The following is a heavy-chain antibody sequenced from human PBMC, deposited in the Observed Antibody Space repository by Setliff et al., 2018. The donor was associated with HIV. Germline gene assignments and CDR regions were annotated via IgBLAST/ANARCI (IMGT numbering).Heavy chain of an antibody. D-gene: IGHD5-12*01. Sequence: ASVKVSCKASGYTFTRNAMHWVRQAPGQRLEWMGWINTVNGNTKYSQKFQGRVTITRDTSASTVYMELSSLRSGDTAVYYCARDLNSGGYPHWFDPWGQGTLVTVSS. CDR2: INTVNGNT. CDR1: GYTFTRNA. CDR3: ARDLNSGGYPHWFDP. V-gene: IGHV1-3*04. J-gene: IGHJ5*02.